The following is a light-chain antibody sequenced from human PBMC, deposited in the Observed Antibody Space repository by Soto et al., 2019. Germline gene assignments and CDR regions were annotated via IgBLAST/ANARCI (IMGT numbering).Light chain of an antibody. CDR1: SSDVGGYNY. V-gene: IGLV2-14*01. CDR3: SSYTSSSAYV. Sequence: QSALTQPASVSGSPGQSITISCTGTSSDVGGYNYVSWYQQHPGTAPKLMIYHVSNRPSGVSNRFSGSKSGNTASLTISGLQAEDEADYYCSSYTSSSAYVFGTGTKLTVL. CDR2: HVS. J-gene: IGLJ1*01.